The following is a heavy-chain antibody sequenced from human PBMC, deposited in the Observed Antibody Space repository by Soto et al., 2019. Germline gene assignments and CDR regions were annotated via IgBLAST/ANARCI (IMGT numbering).Heavy chain of an antibody. J-gene: IGHJ5*02. CDR1: GYTFTNYV. Sequence: GASVKVSCKASGYTFTNYVISWVRQAPGQGLEWMGWISAYDGNTNYAQKLQGRVTMTTDTSTSTAYMELRSLRSDDTAVYYCARGVGAGSYYNQYNWFDPWGQGTLVTVSS. CDR3: ARGVGAGSYYNQYNWFDP. V-gene: IGHV1-18*01. CDR2: ISAYDGNT. D-gene: IGHD3-10*01.